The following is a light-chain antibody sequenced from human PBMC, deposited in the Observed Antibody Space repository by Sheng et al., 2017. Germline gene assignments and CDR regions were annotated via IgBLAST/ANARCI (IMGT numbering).Light chain of an antibody. CDR1: QSVSSN. V-gene: IGKV3-15*01. Sequence: EIVMTQSPATLSVSPGERGTLSCRASQSVSSNLAWYQQKPGQAPRLLIYGVSTRATGIPARFSGSGSGTEFTLTISSLQSEDFAVYYCQQYNNWPRTFGQGT. CDR2: GVS. J-gene: IGKJ1*01. CDR3: QQYNNWPRT.